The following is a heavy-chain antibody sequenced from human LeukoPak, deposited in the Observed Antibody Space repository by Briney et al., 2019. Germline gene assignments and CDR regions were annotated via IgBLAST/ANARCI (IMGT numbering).Heavy chain of an antibody. D-gene: IGHD5/OR15-5a*01. J-gene: IGHJ3*02. V-gene: IGHV1-69*06. Sequence: ASVKVSCKASGGTFSSYAISWVRQAPGQGPEWMGGIIPIFGTANYAQKFQGRVTITADKSTSTAYMELSSLRSEDTAVYYCARVMNSVGAFDIWGQGTMVTVSS. CDR1: GGTFSSYA. CDR3: ARVMNSVGAFDI. CDR2: IIPIFGTA.